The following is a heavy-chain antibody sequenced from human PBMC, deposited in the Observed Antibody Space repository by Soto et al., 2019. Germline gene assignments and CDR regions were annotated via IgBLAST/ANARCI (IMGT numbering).Heavy chain of an antibody. Sequence: EVQLLESGGGLVQPGRSLRLSCAASGFTFSSYAMSWVRQAPGKGLEWVSAISGSGGSTYYADSVKGRFTISRDNSKNTLYLQMNSLRAEDTAVYYCATWGSYSSGWYYFDYWGQGTLVTVSS. D-gene: IGHD6-19*01. J-gene: IGHJ4*02. V-gene: IGHV3-23*01. CDR2: ISGSGGST. CDR1: GFTFSSYA. CDR3: ATWGSYSSGWYYFDY.